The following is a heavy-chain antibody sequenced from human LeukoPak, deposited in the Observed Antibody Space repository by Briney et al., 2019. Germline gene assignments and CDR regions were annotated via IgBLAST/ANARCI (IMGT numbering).Heavy chain of an antibody. J-gene: IGHJ4*02. V-gene: IGHV4-34*01. CDR3: ARGAVFDY. CDR1: GGSFSAYY. Sequence: PPETLSLTCAVYGGSFSAYYWSWIRQPPGKGLEWIGEINDSGSTNYNPSLKSRVTISVDTSKKRFSLKLSSVTAADTAVYYCARGAVFDYWGQGTLVTVSS. CDR2: INDSGST.